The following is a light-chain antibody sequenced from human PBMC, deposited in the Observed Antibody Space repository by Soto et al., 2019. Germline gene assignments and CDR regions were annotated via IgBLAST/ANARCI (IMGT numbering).Light chain of an antibody. CDR2: AAS. CDR3: EQSNSAPLTFPLT. CDR1: QTTNNY. Sequence: DIQMTQSPSSLSASVGDRVTITCRASQTTNNYLNWYQQKPGKAPKLLIYAASSLQSGVPPRFSGSGSGTDFTLTITSLQPEDFATYFCEQSNSAPLTFPLTFGGGTKVDIK. J-gene: IGKJ4*01. V-gene: IGKV1-39*01.